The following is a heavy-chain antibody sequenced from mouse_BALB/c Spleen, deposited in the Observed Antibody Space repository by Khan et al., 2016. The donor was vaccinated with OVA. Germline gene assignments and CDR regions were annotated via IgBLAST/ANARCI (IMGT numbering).Heavy chain of an antibody. J-gene: IGHJ3*01. CDR1: GFTFSTYG. CDR3: ARLAYYYNSEGFAY. CDR2: LSSGGSYT. D-gene: IGHD1-1*02. V-gene: IGHV5-6*01. Sequence: EVELVESGGDLVKPGGSLKLSCAASGFTFSTYGMSWVRQTPDKRLEWVATLSSGGSYTYYRDSVKGRFTISRDNAKNTLYLQMSSLKSEDTAMYYCARLAYYYNSEGFAYWGQGTLVTVSA.